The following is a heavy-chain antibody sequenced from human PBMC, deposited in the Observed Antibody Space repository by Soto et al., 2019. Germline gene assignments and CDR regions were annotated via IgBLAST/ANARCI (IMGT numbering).Heavy chain of an antibody. CDR3: ARNMDYYYGRGSGNGHGF. CDR2: INPKFGDT. Sequence: QVQLVQSGAEVKEPGDSVRVSCEASGCTFTAYYIHWVRQAPGQGLEWMGWINPKFGDTTYAQDFQGRVSMTRDMSISTVYMELSRLTSDDTARYYCARNMDYYYGRGSGNGHGFWGQGTTVTV. J-gene: IGHJ6*02. D-gene: IGHD3-10*02. V-gene: IGHV1-2*02. CDR1: GCTFTAYY.